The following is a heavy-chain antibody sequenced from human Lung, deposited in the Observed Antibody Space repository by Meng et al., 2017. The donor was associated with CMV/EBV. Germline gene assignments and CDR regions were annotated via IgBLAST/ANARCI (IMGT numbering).Heavy chain of an antibody. J-gene: IGHJ4*02. Sequence: QVQLQQSGPGLGKPSQTLSPPCAISGDIVSSNSATWHWIRQSPSRGLEWLGRTYYRSKWYHEYAVSVKSRITISPDTPKNQFSLQLNSMTPEDTAVYYCARGINGGCGDWGQGTLVTVSS. V-gene: IGHV6-1*01. CDR2: TYYRSKWYH. D-gene: IGHD4-23*01. CDR1: GDIVSSNSAT. CDR3: ARGINGGCGD.